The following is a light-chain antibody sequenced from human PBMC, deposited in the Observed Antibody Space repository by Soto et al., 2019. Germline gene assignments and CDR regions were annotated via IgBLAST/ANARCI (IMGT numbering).Light chain of an antibody. J-gene: IGLJ2*01. V-gene: IGLV2-14*01. CDR3: SSYASGNNVV. CDR1: SSDVGGYNH. CDR2: EVT. Sequence: QSALTQPASVSGSPGQSITLSCTGSSSDVGGYNHVSWYQHHPGKAPKLLIYEVTNRPSGVSNRFSGSKSGNTASLTISGLQAEDEGDYYCSSYASGNNVVFGGGTKLTVL.